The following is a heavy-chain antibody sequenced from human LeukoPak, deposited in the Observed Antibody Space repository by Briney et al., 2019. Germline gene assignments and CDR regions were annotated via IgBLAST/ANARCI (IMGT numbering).Heavy chain of an antibody. CDR1: GFTASSNF. Sequence: GGSLRLSCAASGFTASSNFMSWVRQAPGKGLEWVSVIYSGGSTYYADSVKGRFTISRDNSKNTLYLQMNSLRAEDTAVYYCARDHEGGVPGDCSTCPPDYGMDVWGQGTTVTVSS. V-gene: IGHV3-53*01. CDR2: IYSGGST. CDR3: ARDHEGGVPGDCSTCPPDYGMDV. D-gene: IGHD2-21*02. J-gene: IGHJ6*02.